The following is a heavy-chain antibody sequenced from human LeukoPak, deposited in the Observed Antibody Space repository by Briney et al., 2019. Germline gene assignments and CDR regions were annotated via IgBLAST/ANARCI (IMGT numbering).Heavy chain of an antibody. CDR1: GFTFTHYG. CDR2: ISGSGDST. CDR3: ARGDYGSGTYLWGS. Sequence: GGSLRLSCAASGFTFTHYGMNWVRQAPGKGLEWVSGISGSGDSTYYADSVKGRFTISRDNSKNTLYLQMNSLRAEDTAVYYCARGDYGSGTYLWGSWGQGILVTVSP. D-gene: IGHD3-10*01. J-gene: IGHJ5*02. V-gene: IGHV3-23*01.